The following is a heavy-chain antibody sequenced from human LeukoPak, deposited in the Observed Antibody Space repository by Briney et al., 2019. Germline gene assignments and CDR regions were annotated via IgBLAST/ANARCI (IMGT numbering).Heavy chain of an antibody. D-gene: IGHD3-9*01. J-gene: IGHJ4*02. Sequence: SETLSLTCTVSGGSISSYYWSWIRQPAGKGLEWIGRIYTSGSTNYNPSLKSRVTMSVDTSKNQFSLKLSSVTAADTAVYYCAREYLQYYDILTGYYDYWGQGTLVTVSS. CDR1: GGSISSYY. CDR2: IYTSGST. CDR3: AREYLQYYDILTGYYDY. V-gene: IGHV4-4*07.